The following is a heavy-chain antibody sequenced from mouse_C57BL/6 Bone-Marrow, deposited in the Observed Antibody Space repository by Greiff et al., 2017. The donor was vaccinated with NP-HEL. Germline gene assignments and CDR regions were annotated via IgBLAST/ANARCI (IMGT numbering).Heavy chain of an antibody. Sequence: EVKLQESGGGLVQPGGSMKLSCVASGFTFSNYWMNWVRQSPEKGLEWVAQIRLKSDNYATHYAESVKGRFTISRDDSKSSVSLQMNNLRAEDTGIYYFTGRGPFYAMDYWGQGTSVTVSS. J-gene: IGHJ4*01. CDR3: TGRGPFYAMDY. CDR1: GFTFSNYW. CDR2: IRLKSDNYAT. V-gene: IGHV6-3*01.